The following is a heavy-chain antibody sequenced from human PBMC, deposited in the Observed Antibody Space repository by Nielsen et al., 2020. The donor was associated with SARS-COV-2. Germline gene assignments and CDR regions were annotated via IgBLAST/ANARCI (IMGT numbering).Heavy chain of an antibody. J-gene: IGHJ6*02. D-gene: IGHD3-16*01. CDR3: ARTRVMADNEEVYYYYAMDV. Sequence: ASVKVSCKAFGYTFTCYYMHWVRQAPGQGLEWMGWINPNSGGTNYAQKFQGRVSMTRDTSISTAYMELSRLRSDDTAVYYCARTRVMADNEEVYYYYAMDVWGQGTTVTVSS. V-gene: IGHV1-2*02. CDR1: GYTFTCYY. CDR2: INPNSGGT.